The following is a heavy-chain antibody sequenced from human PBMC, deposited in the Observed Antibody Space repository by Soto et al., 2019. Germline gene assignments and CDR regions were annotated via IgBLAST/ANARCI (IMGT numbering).Heavy chain of an antibody. CDR1: GFTFSIYW. D-gene: IGHD6-19*01. V-gene: IGHV3-23*04. J-gene: IGHJ4*02. Sequence: EVHLVESGGGLVQPGGSLRLSCAASGFTFSIYWMHWVRQAPGKGLVWVSAISGRGGSTYYADSVKGRFTISRDNSKNTLYLQMNSLRAEDTAVYYCAKVKAAVAGTIFDYWGQGTLVTVSS. CDR3: AKVKAAVAGTIFDY. CDR2: ISGRGGST.